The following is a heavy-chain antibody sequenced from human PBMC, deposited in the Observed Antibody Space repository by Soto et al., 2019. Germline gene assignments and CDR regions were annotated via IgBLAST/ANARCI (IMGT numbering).Heavy chain of an antibody. V-gene: IGHV4-39*01. D-gene: IGHD6-19*01. CDR2: IQYGGTT. CDR1: GGSITRNNHF. Sequence: QLQLQESGPGLVKASETLSLTCTVSGGSITRNNHFWGWIRQSPGKGLEWIGSIQYGGTTNYNPALKSRVIMSAETSKNQFYLMMNSVTAADTAVYYCARLGSSGWYQGSYFDYWGQGTLVTVPS. CDR3: ARLGSSGWYQGSYFDY. J-gene: IGHJ4*02.